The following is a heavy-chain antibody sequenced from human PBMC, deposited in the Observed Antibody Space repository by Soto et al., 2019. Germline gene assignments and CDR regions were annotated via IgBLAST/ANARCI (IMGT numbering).Heavy chain of an antibody. Sequence: QVQLQESGPGLVKPSQTLSLTCTVSGDSFSSGDYKWSWIRQPPGKGLAWIGYTYYSGYTYNNPSLKSRITRSGDTSKNQFSPKLSSVTAADTAVYYWARSGYYVAFDYWGQGPMVTVSS. CDR2: TYYSGYT. V-gene: IGHV4-30-4*01. D-gene: IGHD4-17*01. CDR1: GDSFSSGDYK. J-gene: IGHJ4*02. CDR3: ARSGYYVAFDY.